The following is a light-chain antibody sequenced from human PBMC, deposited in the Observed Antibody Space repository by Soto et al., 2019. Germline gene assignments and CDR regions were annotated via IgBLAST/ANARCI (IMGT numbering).Light chain of an antibody. V-gene: IGKV1-5*01. CDR3: QQYNTYFSLT. CDR1: KNISDW. CDR2: DAS. J-gene: IGKJ4*01. Sequence: EIQMTQSPSTLSASVGESVTITCRASKNISDWLAWCQRIPGKTPKLLIFDASSLESGVPSRFSGTGSGTEFTLTISGLQHDDFAYYYCQQYNTYFSLTFGGGTKVDIK.